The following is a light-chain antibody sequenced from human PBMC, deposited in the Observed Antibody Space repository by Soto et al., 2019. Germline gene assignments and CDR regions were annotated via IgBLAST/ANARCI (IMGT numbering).Light chain of an antibody. V-gene: IGLV2-14*01. CDR3: STYTPSDLYV. CDR1: VIGGYHY. Sequence: QSALTQPASVSGSPGQSITISCIGSVIGGYHYVSWYQHHPGKAPRLIIYEVTNRPSGVSHRFSGSKSGDTASLTISGLQTEDESDYYCSTYTPSDLYVFGTGTKLTVL. J-gene: IGLJ1*01. CDR2: EVT.